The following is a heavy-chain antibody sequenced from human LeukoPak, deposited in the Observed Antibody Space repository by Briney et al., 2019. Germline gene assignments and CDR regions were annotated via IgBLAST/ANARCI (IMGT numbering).Heavy chain of an antibody. D-gene: IGHD1-26*01. J-gene: IGHJ4*02. CDR3: AKGSRGNYDY. Sequence: GGSLRLSCAASGFTFNSYAMAWVRQAPEKGLEWVSSIIDSGISTYYADSVKGRFTISRDNSKNTLYLQMNSLRAEDTAVYYCAKGSRGNYDYWGQGTLVTVSS. V-gene: IGHV3-23*01. CDR1: GFTFNSYA. CDR2: IIDSGIST.